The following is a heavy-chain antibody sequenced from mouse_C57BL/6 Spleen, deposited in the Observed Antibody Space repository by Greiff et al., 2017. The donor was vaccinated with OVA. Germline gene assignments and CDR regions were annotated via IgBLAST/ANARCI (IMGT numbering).Heavy chain of an antibody. CDR2: LWGVGST. J-gene: IGHJ3*01. Sequence: VQLVESGPGLVAPSQSLSITCTVSGFSLTSYGVCWVRQPPGKGLEWLGVLWGVGSTNYHSALISRLSISKDNSKSQVFLKLNSMQTDDTATYYCAKGGDYLWFAYWGQGTLVTVSA. CDR3: AKGGDYLWFAY. V-gene: IGHV2-3*01. CDR1: GFSLTSYG. D-gene: IGHD2-4*01.